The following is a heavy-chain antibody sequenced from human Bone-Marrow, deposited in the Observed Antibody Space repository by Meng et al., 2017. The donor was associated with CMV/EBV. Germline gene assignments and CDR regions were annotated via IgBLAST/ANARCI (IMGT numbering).Heavy chain of an antibody. Sequence: GASLNISCAASGFTFSSYWMHWVRQAPGKGLVWVSRINSDGSSTSYADSVKGRFTITRDNSKNTLYLQMNSLRAEDTAVYYCANLETDYWGQGTLVTVSS. V-gene: IGHV3-74*01. J-gene: IGHJ4*02. CDR2: INSDGSST. CDR3: ANLETDY. D-gene: IGHD1-1*01. CDR1: GFTFSSYW.